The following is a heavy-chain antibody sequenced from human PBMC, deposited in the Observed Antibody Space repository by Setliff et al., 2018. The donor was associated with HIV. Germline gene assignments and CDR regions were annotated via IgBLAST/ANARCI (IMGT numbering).Heavy chain of an antibody. V-gene: IGHV4-34*01. Sequence: SETLSLTCAVYGGSFSGYYWSWIRQPPGKGLEWIGEINHSGSTNYNPSLKSRVTISVDTSKNPFSLRLSSVTAADTAVYYCASYYRVSGWYQEASWFFDLWGRGTLVTVSS. J-gene: IGHJ2*01. D-gene: IGHD6-19*01. CDR2: INHSGST. CDR1: GGSFSGYY. CDR3: ASYYRVSGWYQEASWFFDL.